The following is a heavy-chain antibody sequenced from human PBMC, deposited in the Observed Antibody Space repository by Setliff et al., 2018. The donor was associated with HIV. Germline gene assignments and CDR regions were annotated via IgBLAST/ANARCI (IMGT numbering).Heavy chain of an antibody. D-gene: IGHD2-2*01. J-gene: IGHJ4*02. CDR3: TRDDPPGYCSSTTCPYLFDY. V-gene: IGHV3-49*04. CDR2: IRSKAHGGTI. CDR1: GFTFSSYA. Sequence: GGSLRLSCAASGFTFSSYAMSWVRQAPGKGLEWVSFIRSKAHGGTIEYAASVKGRFTISRDDSKTIAYLQMSGLKTEDTAVYFCTRDDPPGYCSSTTCPYLFDYWGRGTLVTVSS.